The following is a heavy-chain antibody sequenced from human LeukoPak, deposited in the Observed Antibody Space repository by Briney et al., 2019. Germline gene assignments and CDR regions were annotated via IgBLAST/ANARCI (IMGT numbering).Heavy chain of an antibody. CDR1: GFTFSSYS. J-gene: IGHJ5*02. CDR2: ISSSSSTI. D-gene: IGHD2-15*01. V-gene: IGHV3-48*01. Sequence: PGGSLRLSCAASGFTFSSYSMNWVRHAPGKGLEWVSYISSSSSTIYYADSVKGRFTISRDNAKNSLYLQINSLRAEDTAVYYCARAGYCSGGSCVLNWFDPWGQGTLVTVSS. CDR3: ARAGYCSGGSCVLNWFDP.